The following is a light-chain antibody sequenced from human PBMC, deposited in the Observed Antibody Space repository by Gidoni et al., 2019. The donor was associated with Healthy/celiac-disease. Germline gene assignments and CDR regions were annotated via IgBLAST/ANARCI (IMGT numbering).Light chain of an antibody. V-gene: IGKV1-5*03. CDR3: QQYNSLPT. CDR1: QSISSW. CDR2: KAS. Sequence: DIQMTQSPSTLSASVGDRVTITGRASQSISSWLAWYHQKPGKAPKLLIYKASSLESGVPSRFSGRGSGTEFTLTISSLQPDDFATYYCQQYNSLPTFGGGTKVEIK. J-gene: IGKJ4*01.